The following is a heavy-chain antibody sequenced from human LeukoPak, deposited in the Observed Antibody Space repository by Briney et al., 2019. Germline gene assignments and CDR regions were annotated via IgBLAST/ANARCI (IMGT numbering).Heavy chain of an antibody. D-gene: IGHD2-2*02. J-gene: IGHJ6*03. CDR2: IRSKAYGGTT. Sequence: PGGSLRLSCTASGFTFGDYAMSWFRQAPGKGLEWVGFIRSKAYGGTTEYAASVKGRFTISRDDSKSIAYLQMNSLKTEDTAVYYCTSSSTSCYTGPPCLDEGLDYYYYMDVWGKGTTVTVSS. CDR3: TSSSTSCYTGPPCLDEGLDYYYYMDV. CDR1: GFTFGDYA. V-gene: IGHV3-49*03.